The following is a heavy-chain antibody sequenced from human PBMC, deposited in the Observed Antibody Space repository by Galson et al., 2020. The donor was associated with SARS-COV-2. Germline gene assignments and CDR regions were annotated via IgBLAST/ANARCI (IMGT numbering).Heavy chain of an antibody. CDR1: GYTFTGYY. Sequence: ASVKVSCKTSGYTFTGYYIHWVRQAPGQGLEWMGWINPNNGGAMYARNFQGRVTMTRDSSISTAYMELSSLKSDDTAVYFCARYGSGSLMDYWGQGSLVTVSS. J-gene: IGHJ4*02. D-gene: IGHD3-10*01. CDR2: INPNNGGA. V-gene: IGHV1-2*02. CDR3: ARYGSGSLMDY.